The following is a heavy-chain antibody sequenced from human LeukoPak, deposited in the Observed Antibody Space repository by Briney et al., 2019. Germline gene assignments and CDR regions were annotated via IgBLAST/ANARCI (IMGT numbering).Heavy chain of an antibody. J-gene: IGHJ4*02. D-gene: IGHD3-10*01. Sequence: SETLSLTCTVSGGSISSSSYYWGWIRQPPGKGLEWIGSIYYSGSTYYNPSLKSRVTISVDTSKSQFSLKLSSVTAAGTAVYYCASSYYYVSGSYYLFDYWGQGTLVTVSS. CDR1: GGSISSSSYY. CDR2: IYYSGST. CDR3: ASSYYYVSGSYYLFDY. V-gene: IGHV4-39*01.